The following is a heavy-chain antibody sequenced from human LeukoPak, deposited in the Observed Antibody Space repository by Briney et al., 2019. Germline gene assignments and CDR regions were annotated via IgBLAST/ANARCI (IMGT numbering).Heavy chain of an antibody. J-gene: IGHJ4*02. CDR1: GGSISSSSYY. CDR3: ARGGVYSSGWYRPFDY. CDR2: IYYSGST. D-gene: IGHD6-19*01. Sequence: SETLSLTCTVSGGSISSSSYYWGWIRQPPGKGLEWIGSIYYSGSTYHNPSLKSRVTISVDTSKNQFSLKLSSVTAADTAVYYCARGGVYSSGWYRPFDYWGQGTLVTVSS. V-gene: IGHV4-39*01.